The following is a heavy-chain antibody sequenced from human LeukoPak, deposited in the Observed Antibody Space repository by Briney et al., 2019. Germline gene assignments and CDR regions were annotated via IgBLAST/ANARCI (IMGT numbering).Heavy chain of an antibody. J-gene: IGHJ6*02. D-gene: IGHD3-10*01. Sequence: SETLSLTCTASGGSISSSSYYWGWIRQPPGKGLEWIGSIYYSGITYYSPSLKSRVTISVDTSKNQFSLKLSSVTAADTAVYFCARLPRDHYGSGSFYGMDVWGQGTTVTVSS. CDR1: GGSISSSSYY. CDR3: ARLPRDHYGSGSFYGMDV. V-gene: IGHV4-39*01. CDR2: IYYSGIT.